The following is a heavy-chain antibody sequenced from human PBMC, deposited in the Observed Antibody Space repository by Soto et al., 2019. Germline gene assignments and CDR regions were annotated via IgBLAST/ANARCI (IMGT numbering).Heavy chain of an antibody. CDR2: ISGSGGST. J-gene: IGHJ6*03. CDR1: GFTFSNYA. D-gene: IGHD4-4*01. Sequence: GGSLRLSCAASGFTFSNYAMSWVRQAPGKGLEWVSAISGSGGSTYYADSVKGRFTISRDNSKNTLYLQMNSLRAEDTAVYYCAKVSVNPTEYMDVWGKGTTVTVSS. V-gene: IGHV3-23*01. CDR3: AKVSVNPTEYMDV.